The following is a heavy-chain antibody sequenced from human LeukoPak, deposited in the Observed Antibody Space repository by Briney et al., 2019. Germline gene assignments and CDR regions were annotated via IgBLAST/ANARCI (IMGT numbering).Heavy chain of an antibody. CDR1: GDSISSSY. D-gene: IGHD6-19*01. Sequence: SETLSLTCTVSGDSISSSYWGWIRQPAGKGLEWIGRIHTSGSTYYSPSLKSRVTMSVDTSTNQFPLKLSSVTAADTAMYYCARARLGRGLDYWGQGTLVTVSS. CDR3: ARARLGRGLDY. V-gene: IGHV4-4*07. CDR2: IHTSGST. J-gene: IGHJ4*02.